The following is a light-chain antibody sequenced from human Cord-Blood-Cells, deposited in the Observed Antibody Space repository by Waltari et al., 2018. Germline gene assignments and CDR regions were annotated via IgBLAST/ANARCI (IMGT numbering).Light chain of an antibody. CDR3: SSYTSSSTYV. Sequence: QSALPQPPSVSGSPGQSITISCTGTSSAVGGYNYVSWYQQHPGKAPKLMSYEISNRTSRVSCRFPGSKSGNTASLTISGLQAEDESDYYCSSYTSSSTYVFGTETKVTVL. J-gene: IGLJ1*01. CDR2: EIS. CDR1: SSAVGGYNY. V-gene: IGLV2-14*01.